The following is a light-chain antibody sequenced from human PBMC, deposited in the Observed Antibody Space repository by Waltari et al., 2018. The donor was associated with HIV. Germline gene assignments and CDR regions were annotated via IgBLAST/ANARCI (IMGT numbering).Light chain of an antibody. Sequence: SYVLTQPPSVSVAPGQTARITCGGNNIGRKIVHWYQQRPGQAPVLVVSDDSDRPSEIPERFSGSNSGNTATLAISRVEAGEEADYYCQAWDESRDHVVFGGGTKLTVL. CDR2: DDS. J-gene: IGLJ2*01. CDR1: NIGRKI. CDR3: QAWDESRDHVV. V-gene: IGLV3-21*02.